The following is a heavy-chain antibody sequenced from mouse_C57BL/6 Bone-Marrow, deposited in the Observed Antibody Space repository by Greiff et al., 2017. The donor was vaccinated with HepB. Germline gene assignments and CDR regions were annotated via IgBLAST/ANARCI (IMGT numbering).Heavy chain of an antibody. J-gene: IGHJ1*03. Sequence: QVQLQQPGAELVRPGSSVKLSCKASGYTFTSYWMHWVKQRPIQGLEWIGNIDPSDSETHYNQKFKDKATLTVDKSSSTAYMQLSSLTSEDSAVYYCARKGVITTVVARYFDVWGTGTTVTVSS. V-gene: IGHV1-52*01. CDR2: IDPSDSET. CDR3: ARKGVITTVVARYFDV. D-gene: IGHD1-1*01. CDR1: GYTFTSYW.